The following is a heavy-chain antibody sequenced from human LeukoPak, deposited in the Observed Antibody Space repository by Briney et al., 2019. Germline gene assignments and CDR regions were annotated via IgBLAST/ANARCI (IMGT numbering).Heavy chain of an antibody. Sequence: GGSLRLSCAASGFTFSSYAMSWVRQAPGKGLEWVSAISGSGGSTYYADSVKGRFAISRDNAKNSLYLQMNSLRAEDTAVYYCARDPMGYGDYGFDYWGQGTLVTVSS. CDR3: ARDPMGYGDYGFDY. V-gene: IGHV3-23*01. CDR1: GFTFSSYA. CDR2: ISGSGGST. J-gene: IGHJ4*02. D-gene: IGHD4-17*01.